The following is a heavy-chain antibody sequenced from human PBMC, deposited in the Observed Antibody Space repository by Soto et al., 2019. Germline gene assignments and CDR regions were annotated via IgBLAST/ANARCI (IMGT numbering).Heavy chain of an antibody. J-gene: IGHJ4*02. CDR3: ARTLVAKYYFDY. V-gene: IGHV1-69*02. CDR2: IIPILGIA. CDR1: GGTFSSYT. Sequence: APVKVSCKASGGTFSSYTISWVRQAPGQGLEWMGRIIPILGIANYAQKFQGRVTITADKSTSTAYMELSSLRSEDTAVYYCARTLVAKYYFDYWGQGTLVTVSS. D-gene: IGHD5-12*01.